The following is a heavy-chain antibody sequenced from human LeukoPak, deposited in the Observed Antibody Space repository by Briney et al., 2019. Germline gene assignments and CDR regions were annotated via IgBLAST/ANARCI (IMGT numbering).Heavy chain of an antibody. V-gene: IGHV4-59*01. CDR3: ARSPPSYDSSGYDYFDY. CDR1: GGSISSYY. CDR2: IYYSGST. D-gene: IGHD3-22*01. J-gene: IGHJ4*02. Sequence: SETLSLTCTVSGGSISSYYWSWIRQPPGKGLEWIGYIYYSGSTNYNPSLKSRVTISVDTSKNQFSLKLSSVTAADTAVYYCARSPPSYDSSGYDYFDYWGQGTLVTVSS.